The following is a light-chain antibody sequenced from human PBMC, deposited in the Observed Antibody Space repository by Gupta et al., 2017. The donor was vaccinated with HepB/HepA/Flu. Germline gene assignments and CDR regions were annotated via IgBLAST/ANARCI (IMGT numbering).Light chain of an antibody. V-gene: IGKV1-39*01. CDR1: QSISSY. J-gene: IGKJ2*01. Sequence: DIQMTQSSSSLSASVGDRVTITCRASQSISSYLSWYQQKPGKDPKVMIYAASSLQSGVPSRFSGSGSGTDSTLTISSLQPEEFAAYSCQQSYSNPYTFGQGTKLEIK. CDR3: QQSYSNPYT. CDR2: AAS.